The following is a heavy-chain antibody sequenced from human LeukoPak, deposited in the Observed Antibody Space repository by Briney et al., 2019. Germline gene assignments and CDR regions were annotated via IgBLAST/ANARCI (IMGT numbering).Heavy chain of an antibody. CDR2: INPSGGST. J-gene: IGHJ4*02. CDR1: GYTFTSYY. V-gene: IGHV1-46*01. CDR3: ARDFNPTYYYGSGSFSLDYFDY. D-gene: IGHD3-10*01. Sequence: ASVKVSCKASGYTFTSYYMHWVRQAPGQGLEWMGIINPSGGSTSYAQKFQGRVTMTRDTSTSTVYMELSSLRSEDTAVYYCARDFNPTYYYGSGSFSLDYFDYWGQGTLVTVSS.